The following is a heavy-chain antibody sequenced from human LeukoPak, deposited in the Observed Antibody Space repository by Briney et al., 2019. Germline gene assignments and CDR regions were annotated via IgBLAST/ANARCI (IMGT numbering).Heavy chain of an antibody. CDR2: ISYDGSNK. D-gene: IGHD3-3*01. Sequence: GGSLRLSCAASGFTFSSYGMHWVRQAPGKGLERVAVISYDGSNKYYADSVKGRFTISRDNSKNTLYLQMNSLRAEDTAVYYCARVIFPYYDFWSGFDYWGQGTLVTVSS. V-gene: IGHV3-30*03. CDR3: ARVIFPYYDFWSGFDY. CDR1: GFTFSSYG. J-gene: IGHJ4*02.